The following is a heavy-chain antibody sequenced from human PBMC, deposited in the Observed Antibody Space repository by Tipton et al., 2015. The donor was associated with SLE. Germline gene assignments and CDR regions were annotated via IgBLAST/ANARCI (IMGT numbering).Heavy chain of an antibody. CDR3: ARGPHSSGWWGDYFDY. CDR1: GFTVSSNY. J-gene: IGHJ4*02. V-gene: IGHV3-66*01. CDR2: IYSGGST. D-gene: IGHD6-19*01. Sequence: GSLRLSCAASGFTVSSNYMSWVRQAPGKGLEWVSVIYSGGSTYYADSVKGRFTISRDNSKNTLYLQMNSLRAEDTAVYYCARGPHSSGWWGDYFDYWGQGTLVTVSS.